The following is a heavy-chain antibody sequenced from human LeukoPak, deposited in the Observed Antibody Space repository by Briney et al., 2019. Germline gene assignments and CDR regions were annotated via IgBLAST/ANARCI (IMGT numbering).Heavy chain of an antibody. CDR2: IKQDGSEK. D-gene: IGHD3-22*01. Sequence: GGSLRLSCAASGFTFSSYWMSWVRQAPGKGLEWVANIKQDGSEKYYVDSVKGRFTISRDNAKNSLYLQMNSLRAEDTAVYYCARAKRYYYDSSGYSGYYYYYMDVWGKGTTVTISS. CDR3: ARAKRYYYDSSGYSGYYYYYMDV. CDR1: GFTFSSYW. J-gene: IGHJ6*03. V-gene: IGHV3-7*01.